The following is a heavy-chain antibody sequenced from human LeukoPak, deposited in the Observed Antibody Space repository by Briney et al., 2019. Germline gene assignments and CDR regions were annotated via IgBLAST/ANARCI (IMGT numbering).Heavy chain of an antibody. CDR1: GGSISSYY. Sequence: PSETLSLTCTVSGGSISSYYWSWLRQPPEKGLEWIGYIYYSGSTNYNPSLKSRVTISVDTSKNQFSLKLSSVTAADTAVYYCASSSGWDGTEVVYFDYWGQGTLVTVSS. CDR2: IYYSGST. D-gene: IGHD6-19*01. CDR3: ASSSGWDGTEVVYFDY. J-gene: IGHJ4*02. V-gene: IGHV4-59*12.